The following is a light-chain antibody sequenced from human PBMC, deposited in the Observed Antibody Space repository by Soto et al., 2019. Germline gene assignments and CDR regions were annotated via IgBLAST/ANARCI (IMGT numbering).Light chain of an antibody. CDR1: SSNIGRNT. CDR2: SND. V-gene: IGLV1-44*01. Sequence: QSVVTQPPSASGTPGQRVTIACSGSSSNIGRNTVHWYHQLPGTTPKLLIYSNDQRPSGVPDRFSGSKSGSSASLAISGLQSEDEADYYCAAWDDSLNGVVFGGGTQLTVL. J-gene: IGLJ2*01. CDR3: AAWDDSLNGVV.